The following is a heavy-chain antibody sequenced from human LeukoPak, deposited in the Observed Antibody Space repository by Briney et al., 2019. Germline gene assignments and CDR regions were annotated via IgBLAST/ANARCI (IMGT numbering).Heavy chain of an antibody. CDR2: IRNDGSIR. V-gene: IGHV3-30*02. Sequence: GGSLRLSCAPSGFTFSNSGMHWVRQAPGKGLEWVAFIRNDGSIRYYADSIKGRFTISRDNSKNTLYLQMNSLRAEDTAVYYCAPLHGYSDYWGQGTLVTVSS. J-gene: IGHJ4*02. CDR1: GFTFSNSG. CDR3: APLHGYSDY. D-gene: IGHD2-21*01.